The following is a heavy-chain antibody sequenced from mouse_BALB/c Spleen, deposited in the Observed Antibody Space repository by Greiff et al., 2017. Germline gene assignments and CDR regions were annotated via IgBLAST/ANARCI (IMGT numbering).Heavy chain of an antibody. Sequence: EVMLVESGGGLVKPGGSLKLSCAASGFTFSDYYMYWVRQTPEKRLEWVATISDGGSYTYYPDSVKGRFTISRDNAKNNLYLQMSSLKSEDTAMYYCASSFITSPYAMDYWGQGTSVTVSS. V-gene: IGHV5-4*02. J-gene: IGHJ4*01. D-gene: IGHD1-1*01. CDR3: ASSFITSPYAMDY. CDR2: ISDGGSYT. CDR1: GFTFSDYY.